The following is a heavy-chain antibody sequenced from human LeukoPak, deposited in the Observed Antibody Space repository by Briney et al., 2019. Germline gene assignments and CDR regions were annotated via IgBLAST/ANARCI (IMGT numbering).Heavy chain of an antibody. CDR1: GYTFTGYY. Sequence: GASVKVSCKASGYTFTGYYMHWVRQAPGQGLEWMGWMNPNSGNTGYAQKFQGRVTITRSTSISTAYMELSSLRSEDTAVYYCARGATGTTGGGVDYWGQGTLVTVSS. V-gene: IGHV1-8*03. CDR2: MNPNSGNT. J-gene: IGHJ4*02. D-gene: IGHD1-1*01. CDR3: ARGATGTTGGGVDY.